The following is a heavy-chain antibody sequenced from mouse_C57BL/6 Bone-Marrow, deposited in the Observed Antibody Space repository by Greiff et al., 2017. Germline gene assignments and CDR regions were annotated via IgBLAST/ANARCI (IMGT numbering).Heavy chain of an antibody. D-gene: IGHD1-1*01. CDR3: AREGYYGSRYVDDFDY. J-gene: IGHJ2*01. CDR1: GFTFSSYA. Sequence: DVMLVESGGGLVKPGGSLQLSCAASGFTFSSYAMSWVRQTPEKRLEWVATISDGGSYTYYPDNVKGRFTISRDNAKNNLYLQMSHLKSEDTAIYYCAREGYYGSRYVDDFDYWGQGTTLTVSS. CDR2: ISDGGSYT. V-gene: IGHV5-4*01.